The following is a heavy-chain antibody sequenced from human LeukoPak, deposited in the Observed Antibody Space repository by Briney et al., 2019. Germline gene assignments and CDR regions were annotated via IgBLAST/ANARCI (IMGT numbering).Heavy chain of an antibody. CDR2: INPSGGST. CDR3: AAGIYDILTGYYNVFAFDI. D-gene: IGHD3-9*01. V-gene: IGHV1-46*01. J-gene: IGHJ3*02. CDR1: GYTFTSYY. Sequence: ASVKVSCKASGYTFTSYYMHWVRQAPGQGLEWMGIINPSGGSTSYAQKFQERVTITRDMSTSTAYMELSSLRSEDTAVYYCAAGIYDILTGYYNVFAFDIWGQGTMVTVSS.